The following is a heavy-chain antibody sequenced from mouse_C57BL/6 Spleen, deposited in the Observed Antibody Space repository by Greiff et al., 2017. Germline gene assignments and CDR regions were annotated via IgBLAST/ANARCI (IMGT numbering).Heavy chain of an antibody. V-gene: IGHV1-81*01. CDR2: IYPRSGNT. Sequence: QVQLKQSGAELARPGASVKLSCKASGYTFTSYGISWVKQRTGQGLEWIGEIYPRSGNTYYNEKFKGKATLTADKSSSTAYMELRSLTSEDSAVYICARGELGGMDYWGQGTSVTVSS. CDR3: ARGELGGMDY. D-gene: IGHD4-1*01. CDR1: GYTFTSYG. J-gene: IGHJ4*01.